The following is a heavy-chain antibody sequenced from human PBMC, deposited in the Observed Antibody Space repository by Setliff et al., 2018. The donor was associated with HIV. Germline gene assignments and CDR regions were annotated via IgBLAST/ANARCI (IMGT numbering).Heavy chain of an antibody. CDR3: AREIYD. CDR2: INTNTGHP. V-gene: IGHV7-4-1*02. Sequence: PRASVKVSCKGSGYTFTNYAINWVRQAPGQGLEWMGWINTNTGHPIYARGFTGRFVFSLDTSVNTAFLQINSLKADDTALYYCAREIYDWGQGTLVTVSS. CDR1: GYTFTNYA. D-gene: IGHD4-17*01. J-gene: IGHJ4*02.